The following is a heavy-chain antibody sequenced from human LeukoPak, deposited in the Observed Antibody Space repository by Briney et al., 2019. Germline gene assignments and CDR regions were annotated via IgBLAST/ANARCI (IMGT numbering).Heavy chain of an antibody. J-gene: IGHJ3*02. Sequence: GESLKISCEGSGYSFTSYWIGWVRQMPGKGLEWMGIIYPGDSDTRYSPSFQGQVTISADKSISTAYLQWSSLKASDTAMYYCATTIIAAAGALSAFDIWGQGTMVTVSS. CDR3: ATTIIAAAGALSAFDI. CDR1: GYSFTSYW. V-gene: IGHV5-51*01. CDR2: IYPGDSDT. D-gene: IGHD6-13*01.